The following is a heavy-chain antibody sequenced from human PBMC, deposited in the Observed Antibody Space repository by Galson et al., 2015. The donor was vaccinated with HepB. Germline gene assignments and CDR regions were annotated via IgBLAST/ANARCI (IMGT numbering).Heavy chain of an antibody. V-gene: IGHV3-23*01. CDR1: GFTFSSYA. D-gene: IGHD6-19*01. J-gene: IGHJ4*02. CDR3: AKSAAVVAGTWFDY. CDR2: ISGSDGST. Sequence: SLRLSCAASGFTFSSYAMSWVRQVPGKGLEWVSGISGSDGSTYYADSVKGRFTISKDNSKSTLYLQMNSLRAGDTAVYYCAKSAAVVAGTWFDYWGQGTLVTVSS.